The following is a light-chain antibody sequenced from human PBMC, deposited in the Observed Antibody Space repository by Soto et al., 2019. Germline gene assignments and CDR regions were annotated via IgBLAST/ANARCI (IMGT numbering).Light chain of an antibody. Sequence: EIVMTQSPATLSVSPGERDTLSCRARQSVSSNLAWYQQKPGQAPRLLIYGPSTRATGIQARFSGSGSGTEFTLTISSLQSEDFAVYYCQQYNNWPGTFGQGTKVEIK. J-gene: IGKJ1*01. CDR1: QSVSSN. V-gene: IGKV3-15*01. CDR3: QQYNNWPGT. CDR2: GPS.